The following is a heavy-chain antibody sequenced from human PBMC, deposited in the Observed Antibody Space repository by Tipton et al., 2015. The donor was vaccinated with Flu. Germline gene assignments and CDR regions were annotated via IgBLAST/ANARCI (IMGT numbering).Heavy chain of an antibody. V-gene: IGHV3-23*01. CDR2: ISGSGGST. CDR3: AKGDNYNWNYVGAFDI. D-gene: IGHD1-7*01. CDR1: GFTFSSYA. Sequence: GSLRLSCAASGFTFSSYAMSWVRQAPGKGLEWVSAISGSGGSTYYADSVKGRFTISRGNSKNTLYLQMNSLRAEDTAVYYCAKGDNYNWNYVGAFDIWGQGTMVTVSS. J-gene: IGHJ3*02.